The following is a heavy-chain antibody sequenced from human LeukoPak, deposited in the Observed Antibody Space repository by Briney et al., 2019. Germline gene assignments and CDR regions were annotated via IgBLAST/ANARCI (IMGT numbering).Heavy chain of an antibody. D-gene: IGHD1-26*01. V-gene: IGHV3-21*01. CDR1: GFTFSSYS. CDR3: ARVGGSYFKYYFDY. J-gene: IGHJ4*02. Sequence: GGSLRLSCAASGFTFSSYSMNWVRQAPGKGLEWVSSISSSSSYIHYADSVKGRFTISRDNAKNSLYLQMNSLRAEDTAVYYCARVGGSYFKYYFDYWGQGTLVTVSS. CDR2: ISSSSSYI.